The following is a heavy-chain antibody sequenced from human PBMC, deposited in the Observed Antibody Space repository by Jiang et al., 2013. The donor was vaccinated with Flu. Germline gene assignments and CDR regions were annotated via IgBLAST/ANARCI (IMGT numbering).Heavy chain of an antibody. D-gene: IGHD1-26*01. CDR3: ARVLYTWSHPNGNALDL. V-gene: IGHV3-30-3*01. Sequence: YDMHWVRQAPGKGLEWVAVIPYDGNYKYYPDSVKGRLTISRDNSMDTLFLQVNSLRAEDTAVYYCARVLYTWSHPNGNALDLWGQGTMVTVSS. J-gene: IGHJ3*01. CDR1: YD. CDR2: IPYDGNYK.